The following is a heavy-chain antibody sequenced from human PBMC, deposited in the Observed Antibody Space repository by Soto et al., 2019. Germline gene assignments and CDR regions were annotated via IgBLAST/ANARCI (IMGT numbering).Heavy chain of an antibody. CDR3: ARQGGYSYGILYYFDY. D-gene: IGHD5-18*01. Sequence: GESLKISCKGSGYSFTSYWIGWVRQMPGKGLEWMGIIYPGDSDTRYSPSFQGQVTISADKSISTAYLQWSSLKASDTAMYYCARQGGYSYGILYYFDYWGQGTLVTVSS. CDR2: IYPGDSDT. J-gene: IGHJ4*02. CDR1: GYSFTSYW. V-gene: IGHV5-51*01.